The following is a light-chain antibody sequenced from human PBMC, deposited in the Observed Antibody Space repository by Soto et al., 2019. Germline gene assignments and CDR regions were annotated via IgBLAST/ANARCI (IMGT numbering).Light chain of an antibody. J-gene: IGKJ2*01. CDR3: QQYNNWPPHT. CDR1: QSVGSN. CDR2: GAS. Sequence: ETVMTQSPATLSVSPGEGATLSCRASQSVGSNLAWYQQRPGQAPRLLIYGASPRATGIPARFSGSGSGTEFTLTISGLQSEDFAVYYCQQYNNWPPHTFGQGTKLEIK. V-gene: IGKV3-15*01.